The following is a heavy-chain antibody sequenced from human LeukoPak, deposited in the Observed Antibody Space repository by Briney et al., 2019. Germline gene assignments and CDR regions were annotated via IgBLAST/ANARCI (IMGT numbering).Heavy chain of an antibody. CDR1: GVSFSGYY. CDR3: ARGYGSSSGWFDP. Sequence: AETLSLTCAVYGVSFSGYYWSWIRQPPGKGLEWLGEINHSGSTNSNPSLTRRVTVSVDTSKNQFSLKLSSVTAADTAVYSCARGYGSSSGWFDPWGQGTLVTVSS. V-gene: IGHV4-34*01. D-gene: IGHD6-6*01. CDR2: INHSGST. J-gene: IGHJ5*02.